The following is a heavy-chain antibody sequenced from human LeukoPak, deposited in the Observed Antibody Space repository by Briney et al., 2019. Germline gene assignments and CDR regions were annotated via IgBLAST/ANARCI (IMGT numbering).Heavy chain of an antibody. D-gene: IGHD1-26*01. J-gene: IGHJ5*02. V-gene: IGHV1-46*01. CDR1: GFTFGNYY. Sequence: ASVKVSCKASGFTFGNYYMHWVRHAPGQRLEWMGIINPSGSSTNYEKKFQGIVTLTRNTFTSTIYMELSSLRSEDTAVYYCARDNSDTWGWWFDPWGQGTLVTVSS. CDR3: ARDNSDTWGWWFDP. CDR2: INPSGSST.